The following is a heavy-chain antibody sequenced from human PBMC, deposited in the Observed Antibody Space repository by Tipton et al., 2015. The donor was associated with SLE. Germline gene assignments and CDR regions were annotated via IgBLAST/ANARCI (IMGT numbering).Heavy chain of an antibody. Sequence: TLSLTCAVYGGSFSGYSWNWIRQPPGKGLEWIGGVNHDRDTIYNPSLKTRVTIPLDTSKNQFSLKLSSVTAADTAMYYCARHVRGQQLDEVWGQGTLVTVSS. CDR3: ARHVRGQQLDEV. V-gene: IGHV4-34*01. D-gene: IGHD3-10*02. CDR2: VNHDRDT. CDR1: GGSFSGYS. J-gene: IGHJ4*02.